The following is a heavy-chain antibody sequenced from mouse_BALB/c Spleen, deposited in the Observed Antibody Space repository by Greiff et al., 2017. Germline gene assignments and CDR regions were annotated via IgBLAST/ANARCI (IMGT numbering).Heavy chain of an antibody. J-gene: IGHJ2*01. V-gene: IGHV5-6*01. CDR1: GFTFSSYG. Sequence: EVKLVESGGDLVKPGGSLKLSCAASGFTFSSYGMSWVRQTPDKRLEWVATISSGGSYTYYPDSVKGRFTISRDNAKNTLYLQMSSLKSEDTAMYYCARQEYYGRYYFDYWGQGTTLTVSS. CDR2: ISSGGSYT. CDR3: ARQEYYGRYYFDY. D-gene: IGHD1-1*01.